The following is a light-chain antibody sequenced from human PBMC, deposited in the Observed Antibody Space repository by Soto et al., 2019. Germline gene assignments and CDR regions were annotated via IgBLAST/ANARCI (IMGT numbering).Light chain of an antibody. CDR1: QGISSA. V-gene: IGKV1-13*02. Sequence: AIHLTHAPSSLSASFGDRVTITFRASQGISSALAWYQQKPGKAPKLLISHASSLESGVPSRFSGSGSGTDFTLTITSLQPEDFATYYCQQANSFPPDFGQGTRLEIK. CDR2: HAS. J-gene: IGKJ5*01. CDR3: QQANSFPPD.